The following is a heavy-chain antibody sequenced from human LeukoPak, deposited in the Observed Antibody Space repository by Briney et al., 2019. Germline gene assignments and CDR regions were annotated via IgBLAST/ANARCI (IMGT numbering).Heavy chain of an antibody. CDR1: GFTFSSYE. V-gene: IGHV3-48*03. Sequence: PGGSLRLSCAASGFTFSSYEMNWVRQAPGKELEWVSYISSSGSTIYYADSVKGRFTISRDNAKNSLYLQMNSLRAEDTAVYYCASLVGGEAVARHDYWGQGTLVTVSS. J-gene: IGHJ4*02. D-gene: IGHD6-19*01. CDR2: ISSSGSTI. CDR3: ASLVGGEAVARHDY.